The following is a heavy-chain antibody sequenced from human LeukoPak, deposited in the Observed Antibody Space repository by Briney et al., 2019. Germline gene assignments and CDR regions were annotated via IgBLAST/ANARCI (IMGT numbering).Heavy chain of an antibody. J-gene: IGHJ4*02. CDR3: AKPGEPSNYFFDR. V-gene: IGHV3-23*01. CDR1: GFTFSSYA. CDR2: VSVNGRST. Sequence: GGSLRLSCAASGFTFSSYAMSWVRQAPGKGLEWVSTVSVNGRSTHYADSVKGRFTISRDNSKNTLYLQMNSLRAEDTALYYCAKPGEPSNYFFDRWGQGALVTVSA. D-gene: IGHD2-21*01.